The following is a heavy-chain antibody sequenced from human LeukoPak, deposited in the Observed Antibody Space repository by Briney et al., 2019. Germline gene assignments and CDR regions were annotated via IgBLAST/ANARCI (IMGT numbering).Heavy chain of an antibody. CDR3: AKGTIPMVRGVSPGPYYYYYGMDV. CDR1: GFTFSSYA. J-gene: IGHJ6*02. V-gene: IGHV3-23*01. D-gene: IGHD3-10*01. Sequence: GGSLRLSCAASGFTFSSYAMSWVRQAPGKGLEWVSAISGSGGSTYYADSVKGRFTISRDNSKNTLYLQMNSLRAEDTAVYYCAKGTIPMVRGVSPGPYYYYYGMDVWGQGTTVTVSS. CDR2: ISGSGGST.